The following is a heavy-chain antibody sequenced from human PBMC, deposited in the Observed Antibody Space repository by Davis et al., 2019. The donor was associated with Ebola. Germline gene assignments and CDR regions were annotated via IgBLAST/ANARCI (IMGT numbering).Heavy chain of an antibody. CDR2: IWYDGSNK. CDR3: AKGEGGSYAYYFDY. D-gene: IGHD1-26*01. CDR1: GFTFSSYS. Sequence: GGSLRLSCAASGFTFSSYSMNWVRQAPGKGLEWVAVIWYDGSNKYYADSVKGRFTISRDNSKNTLYLQMNSLRAEDTAVYYCAKGEGGSYAYYFDYWGQGTLVTVSS. J-gene: IGHJ4*02. V-gene: IGHV3-33*06.